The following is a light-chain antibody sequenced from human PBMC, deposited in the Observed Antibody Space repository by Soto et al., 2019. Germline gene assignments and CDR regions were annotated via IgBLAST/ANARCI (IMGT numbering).Light chain of an antibody. CDR3: QLSYSTPHT. CDR2: AAS. CDR1: QGVSAY. J-gene: IGKJ2*01. Sequence: DIQMTQSPSSLSASVEDRVTITCRASQGVSAYLLWYQQRQGRAPKLLIYAASNLLSGVPSRFSVSGSGKNFTLNIRSLQPEDFASYYCQLSYSTPHTFGQGTKLETK. V-gene: IGKV1-39*01.